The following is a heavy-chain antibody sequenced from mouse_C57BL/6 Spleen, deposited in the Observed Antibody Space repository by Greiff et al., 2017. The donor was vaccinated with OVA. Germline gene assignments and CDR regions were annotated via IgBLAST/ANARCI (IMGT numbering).Heavy chain of an antibody. CDR3: ARGDGYVYAMDY. CDR2: ISDGGSYT. V-gene: IGHV5-4*03. Sequence: EVKLQESGGGLVKPGGSLKLSCAASGFTFSSYAMSWVRQTPEKRLEWVATISDGGSYTYYPDNVKGRFTISRDNAKNNLYLQMSHLKSEDTAMYYCARGDGYVYAMDYWGQGTSVTVSS. J-gene: IGHJ4*01. D-gene: IGHD2-2*01. CDR1: GFTFSSYA.